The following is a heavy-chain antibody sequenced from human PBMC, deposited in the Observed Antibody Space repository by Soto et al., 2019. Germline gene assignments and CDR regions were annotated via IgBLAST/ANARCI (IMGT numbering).Heavy chain of an antibody. V-gene: IGHV3-23*01. CDR1: GFTFSTYA. CDR2: ISSNGGA. D-gene: IGHD2-21*01. CDR3: AKERGEIGIPLFDW. Sequence: EVQLLQSGGGLVQPGGSLRLSCVASGFTFSTYAMSWVRQAPGKGLEWVSGISSNGGAYYTDSVQGRFTISRDNSKNTLYLQLDSLRADDTAVYYCAKERGEIGIPLFDWWGQGTLVIASS. J-gene: IGHJ4*02.